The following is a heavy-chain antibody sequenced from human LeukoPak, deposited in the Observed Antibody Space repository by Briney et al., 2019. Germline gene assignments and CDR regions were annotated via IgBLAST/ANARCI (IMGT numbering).Heavy chain of an antibody. D-gene: IGHD3-22*01. Sequence: ASVKVSCKASGYTFTGYYMHWVRQAPGQGLEWMGWINPNSGGTNYAQKFQGRVTMTRDTSISTAYMELSRLRSDDTAVYYCARDFIGYYYDSSGYYDAFDIWGQGTMVTVSS. CDR3: ARDFIGYYYDSSGYYDAFDI. CDR2: INPNSGGT. CDR1: GYTFTGYY. J-gene: IGHJ3*02. V-gene: IGHV1-2*02.